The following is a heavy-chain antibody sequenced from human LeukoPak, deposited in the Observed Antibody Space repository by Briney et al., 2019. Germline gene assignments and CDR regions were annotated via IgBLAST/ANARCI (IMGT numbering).Heavy chain of an antibody. V-gene: IGHV3-53*01. CDR2: IYSGGNT. D-gene: IGHD6-13*01. CDR3: ASGGVFSSSWNDN. Sequence: GGSLRLSCAASGFTVSRNYMSWVRQAPGKGLEWVSVIYSGGNTDYADSAKGRFTISRDNSTNTLYLQMNSLRAEDTAVYYCASGGVFSSSWNDNWGQGTLVTVSS. CDR1: GFTVSRNY. J-gene: IGHJ4*02.